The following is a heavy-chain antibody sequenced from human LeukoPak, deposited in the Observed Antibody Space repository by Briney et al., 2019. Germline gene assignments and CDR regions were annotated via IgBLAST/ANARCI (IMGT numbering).Heavy chain of an antibody. Sequence: TSETLSLTCTVSGGSISGYYWSWIRQPPGKGLEWIGEINRSGSTNYNPSLKSRVTISVDTSKNQFSLKLSSVTAADTAVYYCAGYGSTYYFDYWGQGTLVTVSS. CDR1: GGSISGYY. CDR3: AGYGSTYYFDY. J-gene: IGHJ4*02. V-gene: IGHV4-34*01. CDR2: INRSGST. D-gene: IGHD5-18*01.